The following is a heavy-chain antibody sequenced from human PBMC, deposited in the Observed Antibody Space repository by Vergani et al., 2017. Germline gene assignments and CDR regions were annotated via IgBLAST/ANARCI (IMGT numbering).Heavy chain of an antibody. V-gene: IGHV3-13*01. D-gene: IGHD1-1*01. CDR1: GFTFSSND. J-gene: IGHJ6*04. CDR2: IGVVGDR. Sequence: VESGGGLVQPGGSLRLSCTVSGFTFSSNDFHWVRQTAGKGLEWVSCIGVVGDRYYSYSVKGRFTISEDNGQSYLFLAMDNLRVEDTAEYFCTKEFCGTGNCYGWNHLEVWGEGTSVTVSS. CDR3: TKEFCGTGNCYGWNHLEV.